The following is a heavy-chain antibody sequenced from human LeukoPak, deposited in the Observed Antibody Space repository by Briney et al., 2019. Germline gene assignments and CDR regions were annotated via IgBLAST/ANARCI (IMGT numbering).Heavy chain of an antibody. CDR3: AKDYDSSGRRVFDY. V-gene: IGHV3-30*18. D-gene: IGHD3-22*01. CDR2: ISYDGSNK. J-gene: IGHJ4*02. Sequence: GGSLRLSCAASGFTFSSYGMHWVRQAPGKGLEWMAVISYDGSNKYYADSVKGRFTISRDNSKNTLYLQMNSLRAEDTAVYYCAKDYDSSGRRVFDYWGQGTLVTVSS. CDR1: GFTFSSYG.